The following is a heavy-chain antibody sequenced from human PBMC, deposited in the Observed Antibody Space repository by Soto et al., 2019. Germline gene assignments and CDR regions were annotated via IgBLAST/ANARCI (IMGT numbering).Heavy chain of an antibody. J-gene: IGHJ4*02. CDR2: IKEDGSER. CDR1: GFTFSNYW. CDR3: ARAGSENDS. D-gene: IGHD3-10*01. Sequence: EVQLVESGGGLVQPGGSLRLSCAASGFTFSNYWMTWVRQAPGKGLEWVANIKEDGSERNYVESVKGRFTISRDNAKNSLYLQLNILRAEDTAVYYCARAGSENDSWGQGTLVIVSS. V-gene: IGHV3-7*05.